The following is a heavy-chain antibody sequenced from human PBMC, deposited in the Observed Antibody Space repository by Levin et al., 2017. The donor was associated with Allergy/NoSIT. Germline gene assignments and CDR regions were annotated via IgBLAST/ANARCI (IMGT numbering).Heavy chain of an antibody. CDR2: IIPIFGTA. Sequence: KISCKASGGTFSSYAISWVRQAPGQGLEWMGGIIPIFGTANYAQKFQGRVTITADESTSTAYMELSSLRSEDTAVYYCARGPPTVTTIVYYYYGMDVWGQGTTVTVSS. D-gene: IGHD4-11*01. CDR1: GGTFSSYA. CDR3: ARGPPTVTTIVYYYYGMDV. V-gene: IGHV1-69*01. J-gene: IGHJ6*02.